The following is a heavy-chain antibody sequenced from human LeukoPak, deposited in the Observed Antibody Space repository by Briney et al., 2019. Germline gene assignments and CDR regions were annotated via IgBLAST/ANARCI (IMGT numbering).Heavy chain of an antibody. CDR3: ARVLAGYDY. CDR2: INSDGSST. CDR1: GFTFSMYS. J-gene: IGHJ4*02. Sequence: GGSLRLSYAASGFTFSMYSMHWVRQAPGKGLECVSAINSDGSSTYYADSLRGRFTISRDNSKNTLYLQMGSLITEDMAVYYCARVLAGYDYWGQGTLVTVSS. V-gene: IGHV3-64*02. D-gene: IGHD2-15*01.